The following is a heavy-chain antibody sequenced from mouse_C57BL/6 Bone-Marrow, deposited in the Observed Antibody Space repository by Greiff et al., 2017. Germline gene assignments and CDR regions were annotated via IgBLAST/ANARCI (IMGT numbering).Heavy chain of an antibody. Sequence: EVQLVESGGGLVQPGGSMKLSCVASGFTFSNYWMNWVRQSPEKGLEWVAQIRLKSDNYATHYAESVKGRFTISRDDSKSSVYLQMNNLRAEDTGIYYCTFYYGSSSFAYWGQGTLVTVSA. D-gene: IGHD1-1*01. CDR2: IRLKSDNYAT. CDR1: GFTFSNYW. CDR3: TFYYGSSSFAY. J-gene: IGHJ3*01. V-gene: IGHV6-3*01.